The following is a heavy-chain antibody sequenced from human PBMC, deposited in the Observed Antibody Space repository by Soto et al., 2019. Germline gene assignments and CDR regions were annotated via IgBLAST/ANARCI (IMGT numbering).Heavy chain of an antibody. CDR1: GYTFTSYG. CDR3: ARDGGYDFWSGYGWFDP. J-gene: IGHJ5*02. CDR2: ISAYNGNT. D-gene: IGHD3-3*01. V-gene: IGHV1-18*01. Sequence: ASVKVSCKASGYTFTSYGISWVRQAPGQGLEWMGWISAYNGNTNYAQKLQGRVTMTTDTSTSTAYMELRSLRSDDTAVYYCARDGGYDFWSGYGWFDPWGQGTLVTVS.